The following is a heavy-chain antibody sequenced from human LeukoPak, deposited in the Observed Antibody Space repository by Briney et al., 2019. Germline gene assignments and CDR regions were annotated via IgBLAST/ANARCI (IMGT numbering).Heavy chain of an antibody. Sequence: GGSLRLSCAASGFTFSSYAMSWVRQAPGKGLEWASAISGSDGSTYYADSVKGRFTISKDNSKNTLYLQMNSLRAEDTAVYYCAKDVDSSGYYLSFDYWGQGTLVTVSS. CDR2: ISGSDGST. CDR1: GFTFSSYA. J-gene: IGHJ4*02. D-gene: IGHD3-22*01. V-gene: IGHV3-23*01. CDR3: AKDVDSSGYYLSFDY.